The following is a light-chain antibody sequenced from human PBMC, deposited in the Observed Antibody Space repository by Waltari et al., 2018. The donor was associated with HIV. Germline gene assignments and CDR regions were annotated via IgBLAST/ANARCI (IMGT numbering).Light chain of an antibody. CDR1: SSNIENDN. V-gene: IGLV1-47*01. CDR2: KDT. CDR3: VGWDSRLRGYV. J-gene: IGLJ1*01. Sequence: QSVLTQPPSASGAPGQRVTISCSGSSSNIENDNVYWYQQFPGAAPKLLIYKDTQRHSGVPDRFTGSKSGTSASLAIGGLRSDDEADYYCVGWDSRLRGYVFGAGTKVTLL.